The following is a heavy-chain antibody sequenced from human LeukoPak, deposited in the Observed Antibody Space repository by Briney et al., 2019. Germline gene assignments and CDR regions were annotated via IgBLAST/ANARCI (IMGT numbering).Heavy chain of an antibody. CDR1: GFTFSSNA. D-gene: IGHD6-19*01. J-gene: IGHJ4*02. CDR2: ISYDGSNK. V-gene: IGHV3-30*04. Sequence: GGSLRLSCAASGFTFSSNAMHWVRQAPGKGQEWVAVISYDGSNKYYADSVKGRFTISRDNSKNTLYLQMNSLRAEDTAVYYCARGIAVAGNPFDYWGQGTLVTVSS. CDR3: ARGIAVAGNPFDY.